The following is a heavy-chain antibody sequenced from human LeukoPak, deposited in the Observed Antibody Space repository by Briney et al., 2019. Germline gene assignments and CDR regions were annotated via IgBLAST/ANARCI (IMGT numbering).Heavy chain of an antibody. Sequence: LWASVKASCKASGGTFSSYAISWVRQAPGQGLEWMGGIIPIFGTANYAQKFQGRVTITADESTSTAYMELSSLRSEDTAVYYCARTIAVAGALDYWGQGTLVTVSS. CDR1: GGTFSSYA. CDR3: ARTIAVAGALDY. D-gene: IGHD6-19*01. V-gene: IGHV1-69*13. J-gene: IGHJ4*02. CDR2: IIPIFGTA.